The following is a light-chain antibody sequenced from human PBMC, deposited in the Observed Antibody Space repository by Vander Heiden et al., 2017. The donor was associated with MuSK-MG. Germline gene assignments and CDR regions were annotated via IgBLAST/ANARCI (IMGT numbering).Light chain of an antibody. CDR2: GAS. CDR3: QQTYSAPWT. V-gene: IGKV1-39*01. J-gene: IGKJ1*01. Sequence: DIQMTQSPSSLSTSVGNRVTITCRASQTVTSYLNWYQQKPGKAPKLLIYGASSLQSGVPSRFSGSGYGTDFTLSISSLQPDDFATYYCQQTYSAPWTFGQGTKVEIK. CDR1: QTVTSY.